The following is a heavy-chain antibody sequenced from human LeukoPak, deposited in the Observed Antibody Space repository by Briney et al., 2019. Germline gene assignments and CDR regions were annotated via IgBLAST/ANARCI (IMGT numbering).Heavy chain of an antibody. D-gene: IGHD3-22*01. CDR2: SYYSGNT. CDR3: ARVPDSSGYSSAAFDI. J-gene: IGHJ3*02. Sequence: SETLSLTCTVSGGSISSGSYYWSWIRLLPGKGLEWIGYSYYSGNTDYNPSLKPRVTFSLATSKTQFSLTLTSVTAADTAVSYCARVPDSSGYSSAAFDIWGHGTMVTVSS. CDR1: GGSISSGSYY. V-gene: IGHV4-31*03.